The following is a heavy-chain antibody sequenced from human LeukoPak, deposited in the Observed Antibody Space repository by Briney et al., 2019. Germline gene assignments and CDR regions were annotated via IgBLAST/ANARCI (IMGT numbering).Heavy chain of an antibody. CDR1: GYTFTSYG. CDR2: ISAYNGNT. D-gene: IGHD3-16*01. J-gene: IGHJ6*02. V-gene: IGHV1-18*01. CDR3: AAHGGYYYYYGMDV. Sequence: GASVKVSCKASGYTFTSYGISWVRQAPGQGLEWMGWISAYNGNTNYAQKLQGRVTMTTDTSTSTAYMELRSLRSGDTAVYYCAAHGGYYYYYGMDVWGQGTTVTVSS.